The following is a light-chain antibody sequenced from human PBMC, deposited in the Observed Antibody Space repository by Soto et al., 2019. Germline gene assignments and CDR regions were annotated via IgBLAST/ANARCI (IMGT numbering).Light chain of an antibody. CDR2: DSY. V-gene: IGKV3-11*01. CDR1: HSVDIY. CDR3: QQRKYWPPLT. J-gene: IGKJ4*01. Sequence: EVVLTQSPDTLSLSPGERATLSCRTSHSVDIYLAWYQQKPGQAPRLLIYDSYNRVTGIPTRFSGSGSGTDFTITISSLEPEDSAVYYCQQRKYWPPLTFGGGTKVEIK.